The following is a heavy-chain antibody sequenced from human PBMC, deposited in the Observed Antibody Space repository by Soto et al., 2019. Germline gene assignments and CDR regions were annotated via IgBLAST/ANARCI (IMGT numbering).Heavy chain of an antibody. J-gene: IGHJ6*02. D-gene: IGHD6-6*01. CDR2: IYYSGST. CDR1: GGSISSGGYY. CDR3: ARDLGVQLATDGTGVYYYYGMDV. V-gene: IGHV4-31*03. Sequence: KTSETLSLTCTVSGGSISSGGYYWSWIRQHPGKGLEWIGYIYYSGSTYYNPSLKSRVTISVDTSKNQFSLKLSSVTAADTAVYYCARDLGVQLATDGTGVYYYYGMDVWGQGTTVTVSS.